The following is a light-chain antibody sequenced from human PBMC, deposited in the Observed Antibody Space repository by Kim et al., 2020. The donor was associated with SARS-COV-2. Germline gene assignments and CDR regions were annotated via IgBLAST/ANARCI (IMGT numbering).Light chain of an antibody. CDR2: GAS. Sequence: SPGERATLARRASQSVSSNLAWYQQKHGQAPRLLIYGASTRATGIPARFSGSGSGTEFTLTISSLQSEDFAVYYCQQYNNWPPWTFGQGTKVDIK. V-gene: IGKV3-15*01. J-gene: IGKJ1*01. CDR1: QSVSSN. CDR3: QQYNNWPPWT.